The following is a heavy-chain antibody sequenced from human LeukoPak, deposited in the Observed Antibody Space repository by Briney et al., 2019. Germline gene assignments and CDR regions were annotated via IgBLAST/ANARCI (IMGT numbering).Heavy chain of an antibody. CDR3: ARGGASNWFDP. J-gene: IGHJ5*02. Sequence: WVAVIWYDGSNKYYADSVKGRFTISRDNSKNTLYLQMNSLRAEDTAVYYCARGGASNWFDPWGQGTLVTVSS. CDR2: IWYDGSNK. V-gene: IGHV3-33*01.